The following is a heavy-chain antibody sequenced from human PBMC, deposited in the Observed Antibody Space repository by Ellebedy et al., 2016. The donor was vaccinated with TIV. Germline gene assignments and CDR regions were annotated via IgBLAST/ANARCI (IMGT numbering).Heavy chain of an antibody. J-gene: IGHJ4*02. CDR1: GFTFGDYA. D-gene: IGHD3-10*01. Sequence: GGSLRLXCAASGFTFGDYAIHWFRQAPGKGLEWVGFIRTRAYGGTTQYAASVKGRFTISRDDSKNIAYLQMNSLQTEDTAVYYCTRDPETYYYGSGRDYWGQGTLVTVSS. CDR2: IRTRAYGGTT. CDR3: TRDPETYYYGSGRDY. V-gene: IGHV3-49*03.